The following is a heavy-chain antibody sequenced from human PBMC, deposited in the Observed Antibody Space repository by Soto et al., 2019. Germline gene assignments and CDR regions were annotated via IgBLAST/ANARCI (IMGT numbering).Heavy chain of an antibody. CDR2: ISYDGSNK. J-gene: IGHJ4*02. CDR1: GFTFSSYG. CDR3: AKAIAAAANHGVDY. V-gene: IGHV3-30*18. Sequence: QVQLVESGGGVVQPGRSLRLSCAASGFTFSSYGMHWVRQAPGKGLEWVAVISYDGSNKYYADSVKGRFTISRDNSKNTLYLQMNSLRAEDTAVYYCAKAIAAAANHGVDYWGQGTLVTVPS. D-gene: IGHD6-13*01.